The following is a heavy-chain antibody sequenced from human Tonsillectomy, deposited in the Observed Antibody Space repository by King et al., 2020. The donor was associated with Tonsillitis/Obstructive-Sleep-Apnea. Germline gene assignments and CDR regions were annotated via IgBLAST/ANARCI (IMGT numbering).Heavy chain of an antibody. V-gene: IGHV4-34*01. Sequence: QVQLQQWGAGLLKPSETLSLTCAVYGGSFSGYYWSWIRQPPGKGLEWIGEINHSGSTNYNPSLKSRVTISVDTSKNQFSLKLSSVTAADTPVYYCAGGRVVRQQTANWFDPWGQGTLVTVSS. CDR2: INHSGST. J-gene: IGHJ5*02. CDR3: AGGRVVRQQTANWFDP. CDR1: GGSFSGYY. D-gene: IGHD6-13*01.